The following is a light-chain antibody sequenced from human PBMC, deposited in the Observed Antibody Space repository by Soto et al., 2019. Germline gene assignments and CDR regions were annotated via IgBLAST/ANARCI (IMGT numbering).Light chain of an antibody. V-gene: IGKV1D-16*01. J-gene: IGKJ4*01. Sequence: DIQMTQSPSSLSASVGDRITITCRASQDINSWLVWYQQKTEKAPKSLIYASSSLQRGFPSRFSGSGYRTDFPLSNSNLQPDDFGTYFCQQYHRYPLTFGGGTRVEIK. CDR3: QQYHRYPLT. CDR2: ASS. CDR1: QDINSW.